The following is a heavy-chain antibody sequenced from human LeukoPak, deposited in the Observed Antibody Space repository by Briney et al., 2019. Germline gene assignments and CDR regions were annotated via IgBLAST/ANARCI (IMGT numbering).Heavy chain of an antibody. CDR2: INPNSGGT. CDR1: GYTFTGYY. J-gene: IGHJ4*02. V-gene: IGHV1-2*02. D-gene: IGHD2-2*01. Sequence: ASVKVSCKASGYTFTGYYMHWVRQAPAQGLEWMGWINPNSGGTNYAQKFQGRVTMTRDTSISTAYMELSRLRSDDTAVYYCARSKVPAAPFDYWGQGTLVTVSS. CDR3: ARSKVPAAPFDY.